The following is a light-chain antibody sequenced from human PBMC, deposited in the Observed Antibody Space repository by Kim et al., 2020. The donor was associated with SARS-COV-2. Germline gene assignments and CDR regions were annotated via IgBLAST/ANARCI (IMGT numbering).Light chain of an antibody. CDR3: SSYTSSTTRV. V-gene: IGLV2-14*03. CDR1: SRDVGAYNY. CDR2: DVT. Sequence: GQSDPIPCPGTSRDVGAYNYVSWYQQHPGKAPKLIIYDVTYRPSGVSDRFSGSKAGNTASLTIFGLQAEDEADYYCSSYTSSTTRVFGGGTQLTVL. J-gene: IGLJ2*01.